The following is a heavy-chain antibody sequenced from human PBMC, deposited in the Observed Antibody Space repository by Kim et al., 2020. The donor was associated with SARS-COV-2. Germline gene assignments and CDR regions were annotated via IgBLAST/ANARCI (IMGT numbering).Heavy chain of an antibody. Sequence: SETLSLTCTVSGGSISSYYWSWIRQPPGKGLEWIGYIYYSGSTNYNPSLKSRVTISVDTSKNQFSLKLSSVTAADTAVYYCARANFYYDSSGYYYERPELGSWGQGTLVTVSS. V-gene: IGHV4-59*13. J-gene: IGHJ4*02. CDR3: ARANFYYDSSGYYYERPELGS. CDR1: GGSISSYY. D-gene: IGHD3-22*01. CDR2: IYYSGST.